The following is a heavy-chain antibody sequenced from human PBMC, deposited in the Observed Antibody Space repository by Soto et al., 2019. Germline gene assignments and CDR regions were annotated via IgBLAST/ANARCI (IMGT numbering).Heavy chain of an antibody. J-gene: IGHJ4*02. CDR2: ISGSGGST. CDR3: APPGIAGACLGY. CDR1: GFTFSSYA. V-gene: IGHV3-23*01. Sequence: EVQLLESGGGWVQPGGSLRLSCAASGFTFSSYAMSWVRQAPGKGLEWVSAISGSGGSTYYAASVKGRFTISRDNSKNTLYMQMISPRAEDTAVYSCAPPGIAGACLGYWGQGTLVTVSS. D-gene: IGHD6-13*01.